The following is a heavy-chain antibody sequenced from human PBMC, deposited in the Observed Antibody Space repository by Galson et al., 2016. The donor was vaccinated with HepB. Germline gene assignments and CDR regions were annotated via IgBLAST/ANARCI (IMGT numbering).Heavy chain of an antibody. J-gene: IGHJ4*02. D-gene: IGHD2-15*01. Sequence: SLRLSCAASGFTFNKYSMTWVRQAPGKGLQWVSSISASGGRRYYADSVKGRFIISRDNSEKTVYLQMNSLRSDDTAVYYCARLCSGGRCYSPFDYWGQGTLVTVSS. V-gene: IGHV3-23*01. CDR1: GFTFNKYS. CDR3: ARLCSGGRCYSPFDY. CDR2: ISASGGRR.